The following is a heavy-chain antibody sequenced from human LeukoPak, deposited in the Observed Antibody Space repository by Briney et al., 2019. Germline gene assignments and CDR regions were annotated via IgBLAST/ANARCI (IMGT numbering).Heavy chain of an antibody. V-gene: IGHV3-23*01. CDR3: AKGDYYDSSGYPLTILFDY. CDR1: GFTFSIHW. Sequence: GGSLRLSCAASGFTFSIHWMTWVRQAPGKGLEWVSAISGSGSSTYYADSVKGRFTISRDNSKNTLYLQMNSLRAEDTAVYYCAKGDYYDSSGYPLTILFDYWGQGTLVTVSS. D-gene: IGHD3-22*01. J-gene: IGHJ4*02. CDR2: ISGSGSST.